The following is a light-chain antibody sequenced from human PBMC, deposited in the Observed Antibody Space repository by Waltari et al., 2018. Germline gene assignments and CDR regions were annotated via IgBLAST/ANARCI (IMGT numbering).Light chain of an antibody. J-gene: IGLJ3*02. CDR3: SSYTSSITLV. V-gene: IGLV2-14*03. CDR1: SRAVGGSNY. Sequence: QSALTQPASVSGSPGQSITISCPGTSRAVGGSNYVSWYQHHPGKAPNLIIYDVRNRPSGVSNRFSGSKSGNTASLTISGLQAEDEADYYCSSYTSSITLVFGGGTKLTVL. CDR2: DVR.